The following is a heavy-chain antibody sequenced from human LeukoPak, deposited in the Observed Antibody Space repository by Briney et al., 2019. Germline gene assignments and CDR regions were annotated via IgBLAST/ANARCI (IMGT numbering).Heavy chain of an antibody. Sequence: GGSLRLSRAASGFTFSSYEMNWVRQAPGRALEWVSSITSSGTYIFYADSVKGRFTISRDNAKNSLYLQMNSLGPEDTAVYYCARDPYSGNYGNYYYYYMDVWGKGTTVTISS. D-gene: IGHD1-26*01. CDR3: ARDPYSGNYGNYYYYYMDV. J-gene: IGHJ6*03. CDR1: GFTFSSYE. CDR2: ITSSGTYI. V-gene: IGHV3-21*01.